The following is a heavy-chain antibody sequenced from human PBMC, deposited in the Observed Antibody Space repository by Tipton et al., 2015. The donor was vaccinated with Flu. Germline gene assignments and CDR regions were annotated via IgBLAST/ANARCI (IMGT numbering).Heavy chain of an antibody. V-gene: IGHV4-4*07. CDR1: GDSISNYY. CDR3: AREAAPIPGAGYQYES. D-gene: IGHD3-10*01. J-gene: IGHJ5*02. CDR2: IYTSGST. Sequence: TLSLTCTVSGDSISNYYWGWIRQPAGKGLQWIGRIYTSGSTDYNPSLKGRVTMSVDTSRNQFSLRLSSVTAADTAVYFCAREAAPIPGAGYQYESWGQGKLVTVSS.